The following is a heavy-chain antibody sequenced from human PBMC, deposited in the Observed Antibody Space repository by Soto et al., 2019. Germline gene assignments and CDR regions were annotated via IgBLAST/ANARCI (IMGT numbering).Heavy chain of an antibody. J-gene: IGHJ6*02. D-gene: IGHD3-10*01. V-gene: IGHV3-30*18. CDR2: ISYDGSNK. CDR1: GFTFSSYG. CDR3: AKDLLYGSFYYGMDV. Sequence: GGSLRLSCAASGFTFSSYGMHWVRQAPGKGLEWVAVISYDGSNKYYADSVKGRFTISRDNSKNTLYLQMNSLRAEDTAVYYCAKDLLYGSFYYGMDVWGQGTTVTVSS.